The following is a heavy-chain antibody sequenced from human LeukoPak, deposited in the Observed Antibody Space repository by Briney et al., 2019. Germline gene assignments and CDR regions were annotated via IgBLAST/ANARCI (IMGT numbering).Heavy chain of an antibody. CDR2: ISSSGSTI. D-gene: IGHD3-22*01. J-gene: IGHJ4*02. Sequence: GGSLRLSCAASGFTFSSYEMNWVRQAPGKGLEWVSYISSSGSTIYYADSVKGRFTISRDNAKNSLYLQMNSLRAEDTAVYYCARESYDSSGYYYAVDYWGQGTLVTVSS. V-gene: IGHV3-48*03. CDR3: ARESYDSSGYYYAVDY. CDR1: GFTFSSYE.